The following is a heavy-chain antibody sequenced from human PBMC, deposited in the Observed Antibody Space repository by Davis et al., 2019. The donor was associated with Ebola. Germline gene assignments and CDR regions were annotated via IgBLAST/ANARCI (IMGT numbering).Heavy chain of an antibody. CDR3: VRTPVKFGRLPRGHFDY. CDR1: GYSFTGFH. D-gene: IGHD3-10*01. CDR2: INPNTGGT. Sequence: ASVKVSCKASGYSFTGFHMHWVRQAPGQGLEWMGWINPNTGGTNYGQKFQGRVTMTSDTSTNTAYMELRSLRADDTAVYYCVRTPVKFGRLPRGHFDYWGQGALVTVSS. J-gene: IGHJ4*02. V-gene: IGHV1-2*02.